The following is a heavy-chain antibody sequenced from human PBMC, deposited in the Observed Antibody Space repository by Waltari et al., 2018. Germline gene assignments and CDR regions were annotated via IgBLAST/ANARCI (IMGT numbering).Heavy chain of an antibody. Sequence: VQLQESGPGLVKPSQTLSLPCTVPGGSISSGGSYWTWIRHHPGKGLEWVSGINWNSGTIGYADSVKGRFTISRDSAKNSLFLQMNSLRAEDTALYFCAKDGGILWFGEVNYFFENWGQGTLVTVSS. D-gene: IGHD3-10*01. CDR2: INWNSGTI. CDR1: GGSISSGGSY. CDR3: AKDGGILWFGEVNYFFEN. V-gene: IGHV3-9*01. J-gene: IGHJ4*02.